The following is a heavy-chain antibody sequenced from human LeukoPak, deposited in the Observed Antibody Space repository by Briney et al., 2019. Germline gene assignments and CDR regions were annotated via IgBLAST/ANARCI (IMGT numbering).Heavy chain of an antibody. CDR2: IRYDGSNK. D-gene: IGHD2-2*01. CDR1: GFTFSSYG. J-gene: IGHJ4*02. CDR3: ARDLKTAMDYFDY. V-gene: IGHV3-30*02. Sequence: GGSLRLSCAASGFTFSSYGMHWVRQAPGKGLEWVAFIRYDGSNKYYADSVKGRFTISRDNSKNTLFLQMNSLRPEDTAVYYCARDLKTAMDYFDYWGQGALVTVSS.